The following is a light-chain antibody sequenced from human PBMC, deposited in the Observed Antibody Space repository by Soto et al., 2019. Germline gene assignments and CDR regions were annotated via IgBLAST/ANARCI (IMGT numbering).Light chain of an antibody. V-gene: IGLV2-14*01. J-gene: IGLJ2*01. CDR1: SSDVGGYNY. CDR2: DVS. CDR3: SSYTSSSTLDVV. Sequence: QSVLTQPASVSGSPGQSITICCTGTSSDVGGYNYVSWYQQHPGKAPKLMIYDVSNRPSGVSNRFSGSKSGNTASLTISGLQAEDEADYYCSSYTSSSTLDVVFGGGTKLTVL.